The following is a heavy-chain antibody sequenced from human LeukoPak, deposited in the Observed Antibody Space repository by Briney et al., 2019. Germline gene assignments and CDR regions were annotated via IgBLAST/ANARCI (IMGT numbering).Heavy chain of an antibody. D-gene: IGHD6-13*01. CDR1: GFTFSSYG. V-gene: IGHV3-30*18. CDR3: AKDPVVAGGIRYFEN. J-gene: IGHJ4*02. Sequence: GGSLRLSCAASGFTFSSYGMHWVRQAPGKGLEWVAVISYDGSNKYYADSVKGRFTISRDNSKNTLYLQMNSLRAEDTAVYYCAKDPVVAGGIRYFENWGQGTLVTVSS. CDR2: ISYDGSNK.